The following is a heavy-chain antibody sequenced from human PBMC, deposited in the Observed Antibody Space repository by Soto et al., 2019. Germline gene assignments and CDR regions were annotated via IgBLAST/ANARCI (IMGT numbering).Heavy chain of an antibody. CDR3: AKPKEMEYSTGWFDP. V-gene: IGHV3-23*01. Sequence: PGGSLRLSCAAPGFTFSSYAMSWVRQAPGKGLEWVSAISGSGGSTYYADSVKGRFTISRDNSKNTLYLQMNSLRAEDTAVYYCAKPKEMEYSTGWFDPWGQGTLVTVSS. J-gene: IGHJ5*02. D-gene: IGHD4-4*01. CDR1: GFTFSSYA. CDR2: ISGSGGST.